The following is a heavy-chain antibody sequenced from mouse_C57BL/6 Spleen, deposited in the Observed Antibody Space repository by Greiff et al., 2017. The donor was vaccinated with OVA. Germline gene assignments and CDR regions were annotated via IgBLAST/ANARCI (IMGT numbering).Heavy chain of an antibody. V-gene: IGHV1-69*01. CDR2: IDPSDSYT. J-gene: IGHJ2*01. CDR3: AKRDYFDY. CDR1: GYTFTSYW. Sequence: QVQLQQSGPELVMPGASVKLSCKASGYTFTSYWMHWVKQRPGQGLEWIGEIDPSDSYTNYNHKFKGKSTLTVDNSTITAYMQLSSLTSEDSAVYYCAKRDYFDYWGQGTTLTVSS.